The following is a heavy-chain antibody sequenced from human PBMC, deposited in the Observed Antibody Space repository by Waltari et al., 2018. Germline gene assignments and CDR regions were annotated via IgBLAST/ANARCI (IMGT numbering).Heavy chain of an antibody. J-gene: IGHJ6*02. CDR1: GGSISSSSYY. CDR3: ASLSVATSYYYYGMDV. CDR2: IYYRGST. Sequence: QLQLQESGPGLVKPSETLSLTCTVSGGSISSSSYYWGWIRQPPGKGLEWIGSIYYRGSTYYTPSLKSRVTISVDTSKNQFSLKLSSVTAADTAVYYCASLSVATSYYYYGMDVWGQGTTVTVSS. V-gene: IGHV4-39*07. D-gene: IGHD5-12*01.